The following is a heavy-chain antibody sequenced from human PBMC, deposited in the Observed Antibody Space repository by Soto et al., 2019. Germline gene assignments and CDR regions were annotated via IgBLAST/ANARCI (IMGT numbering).Heavy chain of an antibody. CDR2: IIPVFGTA. V-gene: IGHV1-69*12. J-gene: IGHJ6*02. CDR1: GGTFSSYA. D-gene: IGHD2-2*01. Sequence: QVQLVQSGAEVKKPGSSVKVSCKASGGTFSSYAISWVRQAPGQGLEWMGGIIPVFGTANYAQKFQGRVTIPAGDSTARAYMELSSLRSEDTAVYYCARHVPAAGYYYGMDVWGQGTTVTVSS. CDR3: ARHVPAAGYYYGMDV.